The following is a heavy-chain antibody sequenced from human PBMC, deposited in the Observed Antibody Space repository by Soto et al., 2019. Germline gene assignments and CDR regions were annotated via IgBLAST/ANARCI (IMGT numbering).Heavy chain of an antibody. CDR2: IYYSGST. CDR3: ASLSKPGRYFDL. J-gene: IGHJ2*01. Sequence: PSETLSLTCTVSGGSISSGDYYWSWIRQPPGKGLEWIGYIYYSGSTYYNPSLKSRVTISVDTSQNQFSLKLSSVTAADTAVYYCASLSKPGRYFDLWGRGTLVTVSS. CDR1: GGSISSGDYY. V-gene: IGHV4-30-4*01. D-gene: IGHD4-4*01.